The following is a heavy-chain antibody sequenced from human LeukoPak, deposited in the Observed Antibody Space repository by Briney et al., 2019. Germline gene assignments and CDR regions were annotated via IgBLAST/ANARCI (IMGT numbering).Heavy chain of an antibody. Sequence: SETQTLTCTVCGDPMSHYYGSWIRHPPGKGLNWIGNIYYSGSTNYNPSLKSRVTISVDTSSNQFSLKLNSVTAADTAVYYCARRAYGSGSFNRYHFDYWGQGTLVAVSS. J-gene: IGHJ4*02. V-gene: IGHV4-59*08. CDR1: GDPMSHYY. CDR3: ARRAYGSGSFNRYHFDY. D-gene: IGHD3-10*01. CDR2: IYYSGST.